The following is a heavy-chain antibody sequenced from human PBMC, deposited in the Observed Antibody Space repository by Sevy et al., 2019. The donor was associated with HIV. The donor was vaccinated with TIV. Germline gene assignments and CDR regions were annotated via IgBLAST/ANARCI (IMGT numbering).Heavy chain of an antibody. CDR1: GGSISSYY. CDR2: IYTSGST. CDR3: AREGYCSGGSCSDAFDI. J-gene: IGHJ3*02. Sequence: SDTLSLTCTVSGGSISSYYWSWIRQPAGKGLEWIGRIYTSGSTNYNPSLKSRVTMSVDTSKNQFSLKLSSVTAADTAVYYCAREGYCSGGSCSDAFDIWGQGTMVTVSS. V-gene: IGHV4-4*07. D-gene: IGHD2-15*01.